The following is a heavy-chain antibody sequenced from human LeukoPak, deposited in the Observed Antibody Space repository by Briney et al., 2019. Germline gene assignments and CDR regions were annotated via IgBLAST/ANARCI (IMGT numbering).Heavy chain of an antibody. Sequence: WASVKVSCKASGGSASSYTVSWVRQAPGQGLEWMGRIIPILKTAEYGQNFQGRVTITADKSTSTAYMEPSSLRSEDTAVYYCARGKGFVGYFDLWGQGTLVTVSS. CDR2: IIPILKTA. CDR3: ARGKGFVGYFDL. CDR1: GGSASSYT. V-gene: IGHV1-69*08. J-gene: IGHJ4*02. D-gene: IGHD3-3*01.